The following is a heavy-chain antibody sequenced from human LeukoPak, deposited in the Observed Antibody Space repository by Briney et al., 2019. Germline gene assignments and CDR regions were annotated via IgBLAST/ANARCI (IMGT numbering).Heavy chain of an antibody. V-gene: IGHV3-23*01. J-gene: IGHJ4*02. CDR1: GFTFDNYR. CDR2: VNADGGNT. CDR3: TKRVKYGGTWDHFAD. Sequence: GGSLRLSCAASGFTFDNYRMSWVRQAPGKGLEWVSTVNADGGNTYYADSVKGRFTISRDNSKSTLILQMNSLRVEDAALYYCTKRVKYGGTWDHFADWGQGTLVTVSS. D-gene: IGHD1-26*01.